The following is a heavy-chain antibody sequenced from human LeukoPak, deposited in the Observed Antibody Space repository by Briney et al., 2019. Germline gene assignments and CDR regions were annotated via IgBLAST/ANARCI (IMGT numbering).Heavy chain of an antibody. V-gene: IGHV4-30-2*01. Sequence: PSETLSLTCAVSGGSISSGGYSWSWIRQPPGKGLEWIGYIYHSGSTYYNPSLKSRVTISVDRSKNQFSLRLNSVTAADTAVYYCARDHYGSSLDYWGQGTLVTVSS. CDR3: ARDHYGSSLDY. J-gene: IGHJ4*02. CDR1: GGSISSGGYS. D-gene: IGHD3-22*01. CDR2: IYHSGST.